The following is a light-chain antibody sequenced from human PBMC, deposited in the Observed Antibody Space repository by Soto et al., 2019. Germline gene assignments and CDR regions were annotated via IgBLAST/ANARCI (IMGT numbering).Light chain of an antibody. CDR1: QSLTSRY. Sequence: EIVLTQSPGTLSLSPGERATLSCRASQSLTSRYLAWYRQKPGQAPRLLIYGASSRATGIPDRFSGSGSGTDFTLTISRLEPEDFAVYYCQQYGSSPAFGQGTRLEIK. V-gene: IGKV3-20*01. CDR3: QQYGSSPA. J-gene: IGKJ5*01. CDR2: GAS.